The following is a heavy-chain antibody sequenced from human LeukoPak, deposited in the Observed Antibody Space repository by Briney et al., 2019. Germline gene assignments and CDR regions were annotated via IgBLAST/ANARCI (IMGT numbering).Heavy chain of an antibody. V-gene: IGHV3-23*01. CDR1: GFTFSGYA. CDR3: AKGTGDTAYYFDF. Sequence: GGSLRLSCAASGFTFSGYAMSWVRQAPGKGLEWVSAISGSGGSTYYADSVKGRFTISRDNSENTLYLQMSGLRAEDTAIYYCAKGTGDTAYYFDFWGQGVLVTVSS. D-gene: IGHD7-27*01. J-gene: IGHJ4*02. CDR2: ISGSGGST.